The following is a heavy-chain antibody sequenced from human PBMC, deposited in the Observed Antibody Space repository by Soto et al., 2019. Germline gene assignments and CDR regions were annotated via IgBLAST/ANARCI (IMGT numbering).Heavy chain of an antibody. Sequence: PSETLSLTCTVSGGSISGYYWSWIRQPPGKGLEWIGYIYYTGNTIYNPSLNSRVTMSVDTSKNQFSLHLNYVTAADTAVYYCAGGGASSKWLDPWGQGTLVTVSS. CDR2: IYYTGNT. D-gene: IGHD3-10*01. CDR1: GGSISGYY. J-gene: IGHJ5*02. V-gene: IGHV4-59*01. CDR3: AGGGASSKWLDP.